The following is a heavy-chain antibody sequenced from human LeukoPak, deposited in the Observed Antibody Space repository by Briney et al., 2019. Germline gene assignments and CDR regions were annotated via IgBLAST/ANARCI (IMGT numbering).Heavy chain of an antibody. CDR1: GGSISSSSYY. J-gene: IGHJ4*02. CDR2: IYYSGST. V-gene: IGHV4-39*01. CDR3: ASPGEVARGRPLDY. Sequence: SETLSLTCTVCGGSISSSSYYWGWIRQPPGKGLEWIGSIYYSGSTYYNPSLKSRVTISVDTSKNQFSLKLSSVTAADTAVYYCASPGEVARGRPLDYWGQGTLVTVSS. D-gene: IGHD5-24*01.